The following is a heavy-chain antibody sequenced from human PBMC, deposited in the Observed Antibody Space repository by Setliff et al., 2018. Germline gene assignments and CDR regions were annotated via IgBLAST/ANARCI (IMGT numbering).Heavy chain of an antibody. CDR2: IIPIFGTA. J-gene: IGHJ4*02. Sequence: SVKVSCKASGGTFSSYAISWVRQAPGQGLEWMGGIIPIFGTANYAQKFQGRVTITADESTSTAYMELSSLRSEDTAVYFCARPRSPKISIFGVTPFDYWGQGTLVTVSS. D-gene: IGHD3-3*01. CDR3: ARPRSPKISIFGVTPFDY. V-gene: IGHV1-69*13. CDR1: GGTFSSYA.